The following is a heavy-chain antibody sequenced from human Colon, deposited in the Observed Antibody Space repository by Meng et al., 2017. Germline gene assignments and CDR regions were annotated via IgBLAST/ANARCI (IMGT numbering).Heavy chain of an antibody. CDR2: IYYSGTT. CDR1: GGSVSSGPYY. V-gene: IGHV4-61*01. Sequence: QVRRQESGPVLVRPSDTVSLTCTVSGGSVSSGPYYWSWIRQPPGKGLEWIGCIYYSGTTNYNPSLKSRVTISVDTSKNQFSLKLSSVTPADTAVYFCARDRVPGKYWGQGTLVTVSS. CDR3: ARDRVPGKY. D-gene: IGHD1-14*01. J-gene: IGHJ4*02.